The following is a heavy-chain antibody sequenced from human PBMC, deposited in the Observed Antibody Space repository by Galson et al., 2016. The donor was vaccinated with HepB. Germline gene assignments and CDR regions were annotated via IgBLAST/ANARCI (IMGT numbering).Heavy chain of an antibody. Sequence: SETLSLTCTVSGGSVTSTSNYWGWIRQPPGKGLEWIGYIYYSGSTNYNPSLKSRVTISIDTSKNQFSLKLSSVTAADTAMYYCARSPSMIRGVILDYWGQGTMVTVSS. CDR2: IYYSGST. CDR3: ARSPSMIRGVILDY. CDR1: GGSVTSTSNY. J-gene: IGHJ3*01. V-gene: IGHV4-61*01. D-gene: IGHD3-10*01.